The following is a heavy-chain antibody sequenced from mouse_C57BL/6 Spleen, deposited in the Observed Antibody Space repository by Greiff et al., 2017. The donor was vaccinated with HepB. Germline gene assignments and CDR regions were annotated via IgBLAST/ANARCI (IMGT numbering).Heavy chain of an antibody. J-gene: IGHJ2*01. Sequence: EVKLVESGGGLVKPGGSLKLSCAASGFTFSDYGMHWVRQAPEKGLEWVAYISSGSSTIYYADTVKGRFTISRDNDKNTLFLQMTSLKSEDTAMYYCARESYYGSSRFDYWGQGTTLTVSS. CDR3: ARESYYGSSRFDY. V-gene: IGHV5-17*01. D-gene: IGHD1-1*01. CDR2: ISSGSSTI. CDR1: GFTFSDYG.